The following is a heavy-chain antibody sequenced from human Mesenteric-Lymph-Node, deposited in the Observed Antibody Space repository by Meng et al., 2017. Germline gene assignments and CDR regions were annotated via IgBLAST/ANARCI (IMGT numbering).Heavy chain of an antibody. CDR1: GGTFSSYA. D-gene: IGHD6-6*01. J-gene: IGHJ6*02. Sequence: SVKVSCKASGGTFSSYAISWVRQAPGQGLEWMGGIIPIFGTANYAQKFQGRVTMTTDTSTSTAYMELRSLRSDDTAVYYCARLIAARPTHYYYYGMDVWGQGTTVTVSS. CDR2: IIPIFGTA. CDR3: ARLIAARPTHYYYYGMDV. V-gene: IGHV1-69*05.